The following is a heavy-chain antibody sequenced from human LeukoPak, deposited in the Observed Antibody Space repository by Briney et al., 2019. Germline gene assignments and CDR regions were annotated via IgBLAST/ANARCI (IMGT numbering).Heavy chain of an antibody. V-gene: IGHV4-59*01. CDR2: IYYSGST. CDR3: AKVNWGYYYYGMDV. D-gene: IGHD7-27*01. CDR1: GCSISSYY. Sequence: SETLSLTCTVSGCSISSYYWSWIRQPPGKGLEGIGYIYYSGSTNYNPSLKSRVTISVDTSKNQFSLKLSSVTAADTAVYYCAKVNWGYYYYGMDVWGQGTTVTVSS. J-gene: IGHJ6*02.